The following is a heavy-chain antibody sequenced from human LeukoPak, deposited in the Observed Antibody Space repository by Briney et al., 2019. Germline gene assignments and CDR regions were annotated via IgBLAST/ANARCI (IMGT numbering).Heavy chain of an antibody. D-gene: IGHD6-6*01. J-gene: IGHJ3*02. V-gene: IGHV3-30-3*01. CDR2: ISYDGGNT. Sequence: GGSLRLSCAASGFTFSSNAIQWVRQAPGKGLEWVAEISYDGGNTYYADSVKGRFTISRDNSKNTLYLQMNSLRAEDTAVYYCASPARASSGDAFDIWGQGTMVTVSS. CDR3: ASPARASSGDAFDI. CDR1: GFTFSSNA.